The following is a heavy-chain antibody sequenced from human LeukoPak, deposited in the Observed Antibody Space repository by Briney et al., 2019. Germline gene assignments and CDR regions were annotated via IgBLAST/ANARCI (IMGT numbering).Heavy chain of an antibody. D-gene: IGHD3-22*01. Sequence: ASVKVSCKASGYTFTSYGISWVRQAPGQGLEWMGWISAYNGNTNYAQKLQGRVTMTTDTSTSTAYMELRSLRSDDTAVYYCARRPHPYYYDSSGYYYFDYWGQGILVTVSS. V-gene: IGHV1-18*01. CDR1: GYTFTSYG. CDR3: ARRPHPYYYDSSGYYYFDY. J-gene: IGHJ4*02. CDR2: ISAYNGNT.